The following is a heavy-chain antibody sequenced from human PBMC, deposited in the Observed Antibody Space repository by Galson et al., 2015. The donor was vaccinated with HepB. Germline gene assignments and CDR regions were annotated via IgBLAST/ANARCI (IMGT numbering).Heavy chain of an antibody. CDR1: GFTFSSYA. D-gene: IGHD3-22*01. Sequence: SLRLSCAASGFTFSSYAMHWVRQAPGKGLEWVAVISYDGSNKYYADSVKGRFTISRDNSKNTLYLQMNSLRAEDTAVYYCARTSGTPYYYDSSGSDAFDIWGQGTMVTVSS. CDR2: ISYDGSNK. CDR3: ARTSGTPYYYDSSGSDAFDI. V-gene: IGHV3-30-3*01. J-gene: IGHJ3*02.